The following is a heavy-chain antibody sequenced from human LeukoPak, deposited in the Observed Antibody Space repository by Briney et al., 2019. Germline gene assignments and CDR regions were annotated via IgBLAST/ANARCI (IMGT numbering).Heavy chain of an antibody. CDR2: IKQDGSEK. CDR3: ASPHSGSYPYYFDC. D-gene: IGHD1-26*01. CDR1: GFTFSSYW. V-gene: IGHV3-7*01. Sequence: GGSLRLSCAASGFTFSSYWMSWVRQAPGKGLEWVANIKQDGSEKYYVDSVKGRFTISRDNAKNSLYLQMNSLRAEDTAVYYCASPHSGSYPYYFDCWGQGTLVTVSS. J-gene: IGHJ4*02.